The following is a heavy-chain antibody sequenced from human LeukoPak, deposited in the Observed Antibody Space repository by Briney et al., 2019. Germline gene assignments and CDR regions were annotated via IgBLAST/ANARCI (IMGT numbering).Heavy chain of an antibody. J-gene: IGHJ6*03. Sequence: RASETLSLTCAVYGGSFSGYYWSWIRQPPGKGLEWIGEINHSGSTNYNPSLKSRVTISVDTSKNQFSLKLSSVTAADTAVYYCARTDSSSWPRYYYYMDVWGKGTTVTVSS. CDR3: ARTDSSSWPRYYYYMDV. CDR1: GGSFSGYY. D-gene: IGHD6-13*01. CDR2: INHSGST. V-gene: IGHV4-34*01.